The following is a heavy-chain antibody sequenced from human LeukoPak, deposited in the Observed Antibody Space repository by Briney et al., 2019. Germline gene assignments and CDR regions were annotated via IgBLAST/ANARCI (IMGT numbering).Heavy chain of an antibody. D-gene: IGHD3-3*01. CDR2: FDPEDGET. Sequence: GASVKVSCKASGYTLTELSMHWVRQAPGKGLEWMGGFDPEDGETIYAQKFQGRVTMTEDTSTDTAYMELSSLRSEDTAVYYCATGRYVLRFLEWLPYWGQGTLVTVSS. V-gene: IGHV1-24*01. CDR3: ATGRYVLRFLEWLPY. J-gene: IGHJ4*02. CDR1: GYTLTELS.